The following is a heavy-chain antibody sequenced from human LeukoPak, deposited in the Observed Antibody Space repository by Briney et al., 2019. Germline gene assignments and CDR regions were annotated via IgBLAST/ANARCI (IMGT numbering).Heavy chain of an antibody. CDR3: ARDSSGWYGAYYYYMDV. D-gene: IGHD6-19*01. CDR1: GYTFTDYY. CDR2: INPSGGTT. J-gene: IGHJ6*03. Sequence: GASVKVSCKTSGYTFTDYYMHWVRQAAGQGLEWMGIINPSGGTTTYAQKFQGRVTMTRDTSTNTVYMELSSLRSEDTAVYYCARDSSGWYGAYYYYMDVWGKGTTVTVSS. V-gene: IGHV1-46*01.